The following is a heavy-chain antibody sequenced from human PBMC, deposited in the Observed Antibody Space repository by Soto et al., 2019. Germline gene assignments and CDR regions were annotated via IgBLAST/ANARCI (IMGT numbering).Heavy chain of an antibody. Sequence: ESLKISCKGSGYSFTSYWIGWVRQMPGKGLEWMGIIYPGDSDTRYSPSFQGQVTISADKSISTAYLQWSSLKASDTAMYYCARLGGTGYCSSTSCPGNYYYYGMDVWGKGTTVTVSS. CDR3: ARLGGTGYCSSTSCPGNYYYYGMDV. CDR2: IYPGDSDT. J-gene: IGHJ6*04. CDR1: GYSFTSYW. V-gene: IGHV5-51*01. D-gene: IGHD2-2*03.